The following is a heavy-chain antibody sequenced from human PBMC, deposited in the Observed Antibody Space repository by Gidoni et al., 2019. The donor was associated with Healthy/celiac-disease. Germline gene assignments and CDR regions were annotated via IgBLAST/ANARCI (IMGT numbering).Heavy chain of an antibody. CDR3: ARDRRRWLQLGYGMDV. J-gene: IGHJ6*02. V-gene: IGHV3-30-3*01. D-gene: IGHD5-12*01. CDR1: GFTFSSYA. CDR2: ISYDGSNK. Sequence: QVQLVESGGGVVQPGRSLRLSCAASGFTFSSYAMHWVRQAPGKGLEWVAVISYDGSNKYYADSVKGRFTISRDNSKNTLYLQMNSLRAEDTAVYYCARDRRRWLQLGYGMDVWGQGTTVTVSS.